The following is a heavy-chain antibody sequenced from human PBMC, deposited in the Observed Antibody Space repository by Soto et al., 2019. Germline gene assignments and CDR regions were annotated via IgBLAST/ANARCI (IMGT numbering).Heavy chain of an antibody. J-gene: IGHJ3*01. CDR3: ARTYSLAAAV. D-gene: IGHD6-13*01. CDR1: GFTFSSSW. Sequence: EVQLVVSGGGLVQPGGSLRLSCVASGFTFSSSWMSWVRQAPGKGLEWVANIKQDGSDKYYVDPVEGRFTISRDNAKNSLYLQMNSLRAEDTAVYSCARTYSLAAAVWGQGTMVIVSS. V-gene: IGHV3-7*01. CDR2: IKQDGSDK.